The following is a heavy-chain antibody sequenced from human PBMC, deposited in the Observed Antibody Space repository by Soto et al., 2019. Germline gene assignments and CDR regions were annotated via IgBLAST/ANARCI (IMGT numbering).Heavy chain of an antibody. J-gene: IGHJ4*02. Sequence: EVQLVESGGGLVQPGGSLKLSCAASGFTFSGSAMHWVRQASGKGLEWVGRIRSKANSYATAYAASVKGRFTISRDDSKNTAYLQMNSLKTEDTAAYYCTRDYSGWPDWGQGTLVTVSS. D-gene: IGHD6-19*01. CDR3: TRDYSGWPD. V-gene: IGHV3-73*02. CDR2: IRSKANSYAT. CDR1: GFTFSGSA.